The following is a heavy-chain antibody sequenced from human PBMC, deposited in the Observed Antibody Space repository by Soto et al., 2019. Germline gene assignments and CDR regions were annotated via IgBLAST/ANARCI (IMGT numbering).Heavy chain of an antibody. Sequence: EVQLVESGGGLVQLGGSLRLSCAASGSTFISYWMHCVRQAPGKGLVWVSRTNNDGSSTRYAVSVKGRFTISRDNAKNTLYLPMNSLRVEDTAVYYGAGLYGKCNYWGQGTLVTVAS. J-gene: IGHJ4*02. V-gene: IGHV3-74*01. CDR1: GSTFISYW. CDR3: AGLYGKCNY. D-gene: IGHD4-17*01. CDR2: TNNDGSST.